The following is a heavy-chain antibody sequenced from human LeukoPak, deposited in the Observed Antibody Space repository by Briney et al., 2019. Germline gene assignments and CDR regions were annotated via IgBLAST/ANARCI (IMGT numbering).Heavy chain of an antibody. CDR2: IYYSGST. J-gene: IGHJ2*01. CDR1: GGSISSGDYY. V-gene: IGHV4-30-4*08. Sequence: SETLSLTCTVSGGSISSGDYYWSWIRQPPGKGLEWIGYIYYSGSTYYNPSLKSRVTISVDTSKNQFSLKLSSVTAADTAVYYCATTAPLAQYFDLWGRGTLVTVSS. D-gene: IGHD1-14*01. CDR3: ATTAPLAQYFDL.